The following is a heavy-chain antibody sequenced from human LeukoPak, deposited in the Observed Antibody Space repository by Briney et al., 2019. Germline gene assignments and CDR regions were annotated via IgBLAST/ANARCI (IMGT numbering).Heavy chain of an antibody. CDR1: GGSFSGYY. CDR3: ARDGGTGYIDH. D-gene: IGHD3-16*01. CDR2: TNHSGST. Sequence: SETLSLTCAVYGGSFSGYYWSWIRQPPGKGLEWIGETNHSGSTNYNPSLKSRVTISVDTSKNQFSLKMSSVTAADTAVYYCARDGGTGYIDHWGQGTLVTVSS. V-gene: IGHV4-34*01. J-gene: IGHJ4*02.